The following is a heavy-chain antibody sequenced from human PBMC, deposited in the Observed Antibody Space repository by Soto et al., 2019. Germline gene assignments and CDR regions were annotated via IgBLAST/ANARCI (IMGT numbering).Heavy chain of an antibody. V-gene: IGHV3-48*03. Sequence: GGSLRLSCAASGFTFSSYEMNWVRQAPGKGLEWVSYISSSGNTIYYAASVQGRFTISRDESKNIAYLEINSLKTEDTAVYYCARARDGYNFFLDYWGQGTLVTVSS. CDR1: GFTFSSYE. J-gene: IGHJ4*01. D-gene: IGHD5-12*01. CDR3: ARARDGYNFFLDY. CDR2: ISSSGNTI.